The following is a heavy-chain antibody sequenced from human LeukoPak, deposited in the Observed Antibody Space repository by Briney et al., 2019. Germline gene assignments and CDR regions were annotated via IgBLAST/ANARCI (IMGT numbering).Heavy chain of an antibody. CDR3: AREYYDFWSGSNPLYYYYYYMDV. D-gene: IGHD3-3*01. CDR1: GSSISSSGYY. Sequence: SETLSLTCSVSGSSISSSGYYWGWIRQPPGKGLEWIGSIYYSGSTHYNPSLKSRVTMSVDTSNNQFSLKLSSVTAADTAVYYCAREYYDFWSGSNPLYYYYYYMDVWGKGTTVTVSS. CDR2: IYYSGST. V-gene: IGHV4-39*07. J-gene: IGHJ6*03.